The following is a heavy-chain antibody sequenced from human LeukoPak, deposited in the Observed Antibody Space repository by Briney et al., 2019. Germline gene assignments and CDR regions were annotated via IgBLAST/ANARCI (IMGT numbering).Heavy chain of an antibody. Sequence: ASVKVSCKASGYSFTSYAVHWVRQAPGQKLEWMGWINAGSANTKYSQKFQGRVTFTSDTSADTAYMELNSLRSEDTAVYYCARNGVTTPGMDVRGQGTTVSVS. V-gene: IGHV1-3*01. J-gene: IGHJ6*02. CDR2: INAGSANT. D-gene: IGHD3-22*01. CDR3: ARNGVTTPGMDV. CDR1: GYSFTSYA.